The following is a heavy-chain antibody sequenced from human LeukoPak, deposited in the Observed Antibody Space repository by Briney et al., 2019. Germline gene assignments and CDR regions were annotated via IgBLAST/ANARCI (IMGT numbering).Heavy chain of an antibody. V-gene: IGHV1-46*01. D-gene: IGHD4-17*01. Sequence: GSSVKVSCKASGGTFSSYAISWVRQAPGQGLEWMGIINPSGGSTSYAQKFQGRVTMTRDTSTSTVYMELSSLRSEDTAVYYCARAWVSDYGDPGDYWGQGTLVTVSS. CDR3: ARAWVSDYGDPGDY. CDR2: INPSGGST. CDR1: GGTFSSYA. J-gene: IGHJ4*02.